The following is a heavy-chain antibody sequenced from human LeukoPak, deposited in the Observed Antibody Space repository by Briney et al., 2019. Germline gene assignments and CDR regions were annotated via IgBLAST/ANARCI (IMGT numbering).Heavy chain of an antibody. J-gene: IGHJ3*02. D-gene: IGHD4-17*01. CDR3: ARDYYGDFEAEDAFDI. V-gene: IGHV1-18*01. Sequence: GASVKVSCKASGYTFTSYGISWVRQAPGQGLEWMGWISAYNGNTNYAQKLQGRVTMTTDTSTGTAYMELRSLRSDDTAVYYCARDYYGDFEAEDAFDIWGQGTMVTVSS. CDR1: GYTFTSYG. CDR2: ISAYNGNT.